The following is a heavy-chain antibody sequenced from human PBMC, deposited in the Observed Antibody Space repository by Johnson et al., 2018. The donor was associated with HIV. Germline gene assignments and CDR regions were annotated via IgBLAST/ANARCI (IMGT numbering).Heavy chain of an antibody. V-gene: IGHV3-30*18. J-gene: IGHJ3*02. Sequence: VHLVEPGGGAVQPGRSLRLSCVASVFTFRSYGMHWVRQAPGKGLEWVAFVSYDGTNEFYADSVKGRFTVSRDSSKNTLFLQMNSLRAEDTAVYFCAKVHIAARWSDAFDIWGQGTMVTVSS. D-gene: IGHD6-6*01. CDR3: AKVHIAARWSDAFDI. CDR1: VFTFRSYG. CDR2: VSYDGTNE.